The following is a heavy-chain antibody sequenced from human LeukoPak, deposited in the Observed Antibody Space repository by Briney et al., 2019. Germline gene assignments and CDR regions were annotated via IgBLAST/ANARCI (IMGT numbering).Heavy chain of an antibody. J-gene: IGHJ4*02. V-gene: IGHV3-23*01. Sequence: GGSLRLSCAASGFTFSSYGMHWVRQAPGKGLEWVSAISGSGGSTYYADSVKGRFTISRDNAKNTLYLQMNSLRAEDTAVYYCARDGYRSSFFFDYWGQGTLVTVSS. D-gene: IGHD6-6*01. CDR2: ISGSGGST. CDR1: GFTFSSYG. CDR3: ARDGYRSSFFFDY.